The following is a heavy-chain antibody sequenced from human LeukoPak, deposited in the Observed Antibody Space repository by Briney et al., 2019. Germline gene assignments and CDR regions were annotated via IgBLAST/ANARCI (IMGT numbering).Heavy chain of an antibody. CDR3: ARLRWSDAFDI. CDR1: GGSISSYY. J-gene: IGHJ3*02. D-gene: IGHD4-23*01. CDR2: IYYSGST. Sequence: SETLSLTCTVSGGSISSYYWSWIRQPPGKGLEWIGYIYYSGSTNYNPSLKSRVTISVDTSKNQFSLKLSPVTAADTAVYYCARLRWSDAFDIWGQGTMVTVSS. V-gene: IGHV4-59*08.